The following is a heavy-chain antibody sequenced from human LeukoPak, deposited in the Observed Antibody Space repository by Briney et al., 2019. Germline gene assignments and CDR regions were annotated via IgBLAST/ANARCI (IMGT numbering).Heavy chain of an antibody. CDR3: ARDGLALSGLDY. D-gene: IGHD3-3*01. CDR2: YSDHGPT. Sequence: SETLSLTCTVSGGSTSSYYWGWIRQPPGKGLEWIGSYSDHGPTYYNTSLNSRVSISVDTSKNQFSLRLTSVTAADTAMYFCARDGLALSGLDYWGQGILVTVSS. CDR1: GGSTSSYY. J-gene: IGHJ4*02. V-gene: IGHV4-39*07.